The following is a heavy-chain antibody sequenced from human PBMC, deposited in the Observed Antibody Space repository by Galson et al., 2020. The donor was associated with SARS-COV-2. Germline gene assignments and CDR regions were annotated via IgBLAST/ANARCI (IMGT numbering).Heavy chain of an antibody. CDR1: GYTFTSYA. CDR3: ARSDLITIFGVVISPAPIDY. V-gene: IGHV7-4-1*02. J-gene: IGHJ4*02. Sequence: ASVKLSCTASGYTFTSYAINWVRQAPGQGLEWMGWINTNTGNPTYAQGFTGRFVFSLDTSVSTAYLQISSLKAEDTAVYYCARSDLITIFGVVISPAPIDYWGQGTLVTVSS. CDR2: INTNTGNP. D-gene: IGHD3-3*01.